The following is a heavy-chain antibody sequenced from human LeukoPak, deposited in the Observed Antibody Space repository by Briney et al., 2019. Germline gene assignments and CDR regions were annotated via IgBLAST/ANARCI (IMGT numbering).Heavy chain of an antibody. Sequence: GGSLRLSCATSGFAFSEAWMSWVRQAPGKGLEWVGNIDNRFGTGAVTYAAHVRGRFTISRDDAKNTPYVQMNSLKTEDTAVYYCTTNWSGLGGGQGTLVTVSS. CDR3: TTNWSGLG. CDR2: IDNRFGTGAV. CDR1: GFAFSEAW. V-gene: IGHV3-15*04. D-gene: IGHD3/OR15-3a*01. J-gene: IGHJ4*02.